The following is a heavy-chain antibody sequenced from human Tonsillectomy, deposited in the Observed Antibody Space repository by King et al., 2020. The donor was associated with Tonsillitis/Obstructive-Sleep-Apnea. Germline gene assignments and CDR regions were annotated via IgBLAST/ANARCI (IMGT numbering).Heavy chain of an antibody. CDR1: GFTFSSYA. J-gene: IGHJ6*01. D-gene: IGHD3-22*01. V-gene: IGHV3-23*04. CDR2: ISGSGGST. CDR3: AKAPDSIGTLFFGMDV. Sequence: EVQLVESGGGLVQPGGSLRLSCAASGFTFSSYAMSWVRQAPGKGLEWVSAISGSGGSTYYADSVRGRFTISRHNSKNTLYLQMNSLRAEDTAVYYCAKAPDSIGTLFFGMDVGGQGTTVTGSS.